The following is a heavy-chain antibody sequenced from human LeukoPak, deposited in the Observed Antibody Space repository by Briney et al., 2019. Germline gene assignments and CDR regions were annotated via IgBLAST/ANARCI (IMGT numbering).Heavy chain of an antibody. CDR1: GFTFSTYA. V-gene: IGHV3-23*01. CDR2: ITGGADTT. J-gene: IGHJ6*02. CDR3: AKAPVWNYYYGLDV. D-gene: IGHD2-21*01. Sequence: PGGSLRLSCAASGFTFSTYAMSWVRQAPGKGLEWVSVITGGADTTSYADSVKGRFTISRENSNNTLYLHMDSLRAEDTAVYYCAKAPVWNYYYGLDVWGQGTTVTVSS.